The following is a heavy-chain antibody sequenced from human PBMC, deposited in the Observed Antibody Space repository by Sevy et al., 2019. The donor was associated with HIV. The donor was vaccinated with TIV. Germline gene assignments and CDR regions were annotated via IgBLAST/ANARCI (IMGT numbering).Heavy chain of an antibody. CDR2: ISGSGETT. CDR1: GLTFNSHA. J-gene: IGHJ4*02. CDR3: AKDYMLNLWRGYFDY. Sequence: GGSLRLSCAASGLTFNSHAMSWVRQPPGRGLEWVSAISGSGETTVYADSVRGRYTISRDNSKNTLFLVMNSLRAEDTAVYYCAKDYMLNLWRGYFDYWGQGTLVTVSS. V-gene: IGHV3-23*01. D-gene: IGHD3-3*01.